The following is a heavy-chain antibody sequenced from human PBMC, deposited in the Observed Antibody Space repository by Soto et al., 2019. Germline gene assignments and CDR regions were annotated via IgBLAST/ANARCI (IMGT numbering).Heavy chain of an antibody. CDR3: ANLHRPRSFGVVMSPIPYFDY. V-gene: IGHV3-23*01. J-gene: IGHJ4*02. CDR1: GFTFSSYA. Sequence: EVQLLESGGGLVQPGGSLRLSCAASGFTFSSYAMSWVRQAPGKGLEWVSAISGSGGSTYYADSVKGRFTISRDNSKNTLYLQMNSLRAEDTAVYYCANLHRPRSFGVVMSPIPYFDYWGQGTLVTVSS. CDR2: ISGSGGST. D-gene: IGHD3-3*01.